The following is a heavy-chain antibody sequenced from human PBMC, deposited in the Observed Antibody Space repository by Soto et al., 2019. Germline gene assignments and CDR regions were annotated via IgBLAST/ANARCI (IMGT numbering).Heavy chain of an antibody. J-gene: IGHJ3*02. CDR3: ARGGIVVVAATDAFDI. D-gene: IGHD2-15*01. Sequence: QVQLVQSGAEVKKPGASVKVSCKASGYTFTSYDINWVRQATGQGLEWMGWMNPNSGNTGYAQKFQGRATMTRNTSISTAYMELSSLRSEDTAVYYCARGGIVVVAATDAFDIWGQGTMVTVSS. CDR2: MNPNSGNT. V-gene: IGHV1-8*01. CDR1: GYTFTSYD.